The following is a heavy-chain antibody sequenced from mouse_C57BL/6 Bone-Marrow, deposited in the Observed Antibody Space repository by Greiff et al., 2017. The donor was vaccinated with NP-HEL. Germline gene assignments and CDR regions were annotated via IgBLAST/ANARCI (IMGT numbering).Heavy chain of an antibody. CDR3: ARRSNFDSTMDY. J-gene: IGHJ4*01. Sequence: VQLQQSGAELVKPGASVKMSCKASGYTFTTYPIEWMKQSHGKCLEWIGNFHPYNDDTKYNEKFKGKATLTVDNSSSTVYLDLSLLTSYDSAVCYCARRSNFDSTMDYWGQGTSVTVSS. D-gene: IGHD1-1*01. CDR1: GYTFTTYP. V-gene: IGHV1-47*01. CDR2: FHPYNDDT.